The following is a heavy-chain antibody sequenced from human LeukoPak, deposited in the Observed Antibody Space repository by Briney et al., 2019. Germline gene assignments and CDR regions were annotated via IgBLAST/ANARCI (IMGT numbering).Heavy chain of an antibody. D-gene: IGHD6-19*01. CDR2: IYYSGST. J-gene: IGHJ3*02. Sequence: SETLSLTCTVSGGSISSSSYYWGWIRQPPGKGLEWIRSIYYSGSTYYNPSLKSRVTISVDTSKNQFSLKLSSVTAADTAVYYCARRAVVSGAFDIWGQGTMVTVSS. V-gene: IGHV4-39*01. CDR3: ARRAVVSGAFDI. CDR1: GGSISSSSYY.